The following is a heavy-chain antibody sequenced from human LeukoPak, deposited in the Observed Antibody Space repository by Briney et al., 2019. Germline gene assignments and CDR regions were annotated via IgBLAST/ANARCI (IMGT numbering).Heavy chain of an antibody. V-gene: IGHV3-23*01. J-gene: IGHJ4*02. CDR3: AKVGGDGYTERYFDY. CDR2: ISGSGGST. Sequence: PGGSLRLSCAASGFTFSSYAMSWVRQAPGKGLEWVSAISGSGGSTYYADSVKGRFTISRDNSKNTLYPQMNSLRAEDTAVYYCAKVGGDGYTERYFDYWGQGTLVTVSS. CDR1: GFTFSSYA. D-gene: IGHD5-24*01.